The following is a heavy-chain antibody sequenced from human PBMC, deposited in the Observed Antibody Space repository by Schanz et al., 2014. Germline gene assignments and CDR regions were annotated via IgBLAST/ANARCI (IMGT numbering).Heavy chain of an antibody. D-gene: IGHD2-2*01. CDR2: IGAFQGNT. CDR3: LRANPTQHVVLPDALRY. V-gene: IGHV1-18*01. J-gene: IGHJ4*02. CDR1: GYYFGGFG. Sequence: QVQLVQSGTEVKKPGASMKISCKAFGYYFGGFGISWVRQAPGQGFEWMGWIGAFQGNTKYAQKCQDRATLTSDTSASTAYRERRSLRPDDTAVYYCLRANPTQHVVLPDALRYWGQGTLVSVSS.